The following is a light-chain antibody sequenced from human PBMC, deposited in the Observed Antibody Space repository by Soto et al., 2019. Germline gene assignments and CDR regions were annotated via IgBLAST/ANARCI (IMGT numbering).Light chain of an antibody. CDR2: AAS. Sequence: DIQMTQSPSAMSASVGDRVTITCRASPGISKYLAWFQQRPGKVPRRLVYAASSLQSGVPSRFSGSGSGTEFTLTINSLQPEDFGTYYCLQQTSYPWTFGEGTKVEI. CDR3: LQQTSYPWT. V-gene: IGKV1-17*03. J-gene: IGKJ1*01. CDR1: PGISKY.